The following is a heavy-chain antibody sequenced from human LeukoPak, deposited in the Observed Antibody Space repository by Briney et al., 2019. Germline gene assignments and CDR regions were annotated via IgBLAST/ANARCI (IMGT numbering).Heavy chain of an antibody. CDR3: AKDMGGSYPLGLDY. CDR1: GFTFDDYA. CDR2: ISWNSGSI. J-gene: IGHJ4*02. Sequence: GRSLRLSCAASGFTFDDYAMHWVRQAPGKGLEWVSGISWNSGSIGYADSVKGRFTISRDNAKNPLYLQMNSLRAEDTALYYCAKDMGGSYPLGLDYWGQGTLVTVSS. V-gene: IGHV3-9*01. D-gene: IGHD1-26*01.